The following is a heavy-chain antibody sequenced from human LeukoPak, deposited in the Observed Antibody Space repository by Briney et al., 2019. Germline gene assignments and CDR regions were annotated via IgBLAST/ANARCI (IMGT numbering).Heavy chain of an antibody. CDR3: ARDPLTILTGYRWFDP. Sequence: SSETLSLTCTVSGGSISSGSYYWSWIRQPAGKGLEWIGRIYTSGSTNYNPSLKSRVTISVDTSKNQFSLKLSSVTAADTAVYYCARDPLTILTGYRWFDPWGQGTLVTVSS. J-gene: IGHJ5*02. CDR2: IYTSGST. V-gene: IGHV4-61*02. CDR1: GGSISSGSYY. D-gene: IGHD3-9*01.